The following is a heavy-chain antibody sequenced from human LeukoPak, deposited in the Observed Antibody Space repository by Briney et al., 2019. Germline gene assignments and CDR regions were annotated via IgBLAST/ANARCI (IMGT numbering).Heavy chain of an antibody. J-gene: IGHJ4*02. D-gene: IGHD1-26*01. CDR2: INPNSGGT. CDR1: GYIFTGYY. V-gene: IGHV1-2*06. CDR3: VRDGGYSGSYSYDY. Sequence: GASVKVSRKASGYIFTGYYMHWVRQAPGQGLEWMGRINPNSGGTNYAKEFQGRVTMTRDTSISTAYMELSRLRSDDTALYYCVRDGGYSGSYSYDYWGQGTLVTVSS.